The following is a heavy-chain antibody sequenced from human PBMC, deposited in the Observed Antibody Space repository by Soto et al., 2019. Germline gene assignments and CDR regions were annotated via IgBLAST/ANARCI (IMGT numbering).Heavy chain of an antibody. J-gene: IGHJ4*02. D-gene: IGHD3-10*01. Sequence: QITLKESGPTLVRPTQTLTLTCTFSGFSLSTNGVGVGWIRQSPGKALEWLALIYWDDDHPYIPSLKTRLTITKDTSKNQVVLTMTNLDPADTGTYYCAREAYYSTYFDSLGQGTLVTVSS. CDR3: AREAYYSTYFDS. CDR1: GFSLSTNGVG. CDR2: IYWDDDH. V-gene: IGHV2-5*02.